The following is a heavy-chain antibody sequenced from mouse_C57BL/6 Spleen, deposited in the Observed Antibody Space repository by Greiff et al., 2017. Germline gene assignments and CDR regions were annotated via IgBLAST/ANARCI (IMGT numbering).Heavy chain of an antibody. Sequence: EVKLVESGGGLVKPGGSLKLSCAASGFTFSSYTMSWVRQTPEKRLEWVATISGGGGNTYYPDSVKGRFTISRDNAKNTLYLQMSSLRSEDTALYYCARRNYSNSAWFAYWGQGTLVTVSA. J-gene: IGHJ3*01. CDR2: ISGGGGNT. CDR3: ARRNYSNSAWFAY. CDR1: GFTFSSYT. D-gene: IGHD2-5*01. V-gene: IGHV5-9*01.